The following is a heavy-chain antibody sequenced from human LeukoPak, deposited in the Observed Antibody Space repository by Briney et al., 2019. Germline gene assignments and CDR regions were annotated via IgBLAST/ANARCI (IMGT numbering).Heavy chain of an antibody. Sequence: SETLSLTCTVSGGSISSYYWSCIRQPAGEGLEWIGRIYTSGSTNYNPSLKSRVTMSVDTSKNQFSLKLSSVTAADTAVYYCARAGYSYGYPFDYWGQGTLVTVSS. J-gene: IGHJ4*02. CDR2: IYTSGST. V-gene: IGHV4-4*07. CDR3: ARAGYSYGYPFDY. D-gene: IGHD5-18*01. CDR1: GGSISSYY.